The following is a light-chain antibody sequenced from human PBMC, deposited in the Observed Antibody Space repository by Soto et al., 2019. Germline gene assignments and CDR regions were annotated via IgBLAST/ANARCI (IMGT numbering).Light chain of an antibody. Sequence: EIVLTQSPASLSLSPGERATLSCRASQSVNSNLAWYQHKPGQAPRLLIYDASNRATGIPARFSGSGSGTDFTLTVSSLEPEDFAVYYCQHGSDWPAFTFGQGTRLE. V-gene: IGKV3-11*01. J-gene: IGKJ5*01. CDR2: DAS. CDR1: QSVNSN. CDR3: QHGSDWPAFT.